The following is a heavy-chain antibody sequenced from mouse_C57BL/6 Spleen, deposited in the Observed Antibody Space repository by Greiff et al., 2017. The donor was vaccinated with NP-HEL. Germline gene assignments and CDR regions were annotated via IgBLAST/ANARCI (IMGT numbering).Heavy chain of an antibody. CDR3: ARDTAQATRLAY. CDR1: GYAFSSSW. J-gene: IGHJ3*01. CDR2: IYPGDGDT. V-gene: IGHV1-82*01. Sequence: VQLQQSGPELVKPGASVKISCKASGYAFSSSWMNWVKQRPGKGLEWIGRIYPGDGDTNYNGKFKGKATLTADKSSSTAYMQLSSLTSEDSAVYFCARDTAQATRLAYWGQGTLVTVSA. D-gene: IGHD3-2*02.